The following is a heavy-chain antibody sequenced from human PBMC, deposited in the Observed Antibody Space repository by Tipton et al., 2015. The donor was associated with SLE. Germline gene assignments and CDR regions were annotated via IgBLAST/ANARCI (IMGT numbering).Heavy chain of an antibody. CDR1: GGSISSYY. Sequence: LRFSCTVSGGSISSYYWSWIRQPPGKGLEWIGYIYYSGSTNYNPSLKSRVTISVDTSKNQFSLKLSSVTAADTAVYYCARAQGEMDAFDIWGQGTMVTVSS. CDR2: IYYSGST. V-gene: IGHV4-59*01. CDR3: ARAQGEMDAFDI. D-gene: IGHD3-10*01. J-gene: IGHJ3*02.